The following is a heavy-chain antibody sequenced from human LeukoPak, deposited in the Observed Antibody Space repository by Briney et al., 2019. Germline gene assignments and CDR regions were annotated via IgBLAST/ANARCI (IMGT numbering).Heavy chain of an antibody. Sequence: SGGSLRLSCTASGFTFDDYGMSWVRQAPGKGLEWVSYISSSSSTIYYADSVKGRFTISRDSAKNSLYLQMNSLRAEDTAVYYCARDLDSRLDDIWGQGTMVTVSS. J-gene: IGHJ3*02. CDR2: ISSSSSTI. V-gene: IGHV3-48*01. D-gene: IGHD3-22*01. CDR1: GFTFDDYG. CDR3: ARDLDSRLDDI.